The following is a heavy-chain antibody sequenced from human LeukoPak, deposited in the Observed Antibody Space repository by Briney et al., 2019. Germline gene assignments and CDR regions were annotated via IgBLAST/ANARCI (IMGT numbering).Heavy chain of an antibody. V-gene: IGHV3-23*01. Sequence: GGSLRLSCAASGFTFSSYVMTWVRQAPGKGLEWVSGISGSGGSTYYADSVKGRFNLSRDNSKNTLYLQMNGLRAEDTAVYYCAKHYSDGITWYFDLWGRGTLVTVSS. CDR2: ISGSGGST. CDR1: GFTFSSYV. CDR3: AKHYSDGITWYFDL. J-gene: IGHJ2*01. D-gene: IGHD3-22*01.